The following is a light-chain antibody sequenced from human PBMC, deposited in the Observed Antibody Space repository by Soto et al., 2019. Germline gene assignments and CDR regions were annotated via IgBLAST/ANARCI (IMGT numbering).Light chain of an antibody. CDR1: SSDIGSYDH. CDR2: AVS. J-gene: IGLJ1*01. Sequence: QPVLTQPASVSGSPGQSITISCSGTSSDIGSYDHVAWYQQFPGKSPKLMIYAVSDRPSGVSDRFSGSKSGITASLTISGLQTEDEADYYCISYTKRQSYVFGTGTKLTVL. V-gene: IGLV2-14*01. CDR3: ISYTKRQSYV.